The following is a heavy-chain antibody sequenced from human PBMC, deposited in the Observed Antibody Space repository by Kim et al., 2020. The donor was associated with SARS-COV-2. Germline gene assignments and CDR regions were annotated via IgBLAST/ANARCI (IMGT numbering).Heavy chain of an antibody. V-gene: IGHV1-69*04. Sequence: SVKVSCKASGGTFSSYAISWVRQAPGQGLEWMGRIIPILGIANYAQKFQGRVTITADKSTSTAYMELSSLRSEDTAVYYCAREPNYDFWSGYSDYWGQGTLVTVSS. D-gene: IGHD3-3*01. J-gene: IGHJ4*02. CDR1: GGTFSSYA. CDR3: AREPNYDFWSGYSDY. CDR2: IIPILGIA.